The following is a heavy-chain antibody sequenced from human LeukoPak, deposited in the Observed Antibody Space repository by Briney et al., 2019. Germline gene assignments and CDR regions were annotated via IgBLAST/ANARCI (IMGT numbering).Heavy chain of an antibody. CDR1: GGSISSYY. D-gene: IGHD4-11*01. V-gene: IGHV4-59*01. CDR3: ARGPTQPQTFDY. CDR2: IYYSGST. Sequence: SETLSLTCTVSGGSISSYYWSWIRQPPGKGLEWIGYIYYSGSTNYNPSLRSRVTISVDTSKNQFSLTLSSVTAADTAVYYCARGPTQPQTFDYWGLGTLVSVSS. J-gene: IGHJ4*02.